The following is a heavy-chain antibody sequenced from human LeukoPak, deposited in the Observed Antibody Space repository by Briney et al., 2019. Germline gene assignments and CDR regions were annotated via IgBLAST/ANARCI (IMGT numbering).Heavy chain of an antibody. Sequence: SQTLSLTCTVSGGSISSGYYYWSWIRQPPGKGLEWIACIYYSGSTYYNPSLKSRVTISVDTPKNQFSLKLSSVTAADTAVYYCARGPITICGVVPPLVWGRGTLVTVSS. V-gene: IGHV4-30-4*08. CDR3: ARGPITICGVVPPLV. D-gene: IGHD3-3*01. J-gene: IGHJ4*02. CDR2: IYYSGST. CDR1: GGSISSGYYY.